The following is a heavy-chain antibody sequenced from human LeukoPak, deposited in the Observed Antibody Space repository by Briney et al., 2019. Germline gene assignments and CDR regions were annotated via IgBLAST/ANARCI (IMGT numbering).Heavy chain of an antibody. D-gene: IGHD3-22*01. CDR2: FDPEDGET. J-gene: IGHJ5*02. V-gene: IGHV1-24*01. Sequence: ASVKVSCKVSGYTLTELSMHWVRQAPGKGLEWMGGFDPEDGETIYAQKFQDRVTMTEDTSTDTAYMELSSLRSEDTAVYYCATPYYDSSGYYSPWFDPWGQGTLVTVSS. CDR1: GYTLTELS. CDR3: ATPYYDSSGYYSPWFDP.